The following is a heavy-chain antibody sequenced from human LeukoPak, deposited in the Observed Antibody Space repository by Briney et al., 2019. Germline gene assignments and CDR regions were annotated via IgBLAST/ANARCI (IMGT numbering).Heavy chain of an antibody. D-gene: IGHD1-1*01. CDR1: VFTSTSPG. Sequence: GGSLRLSCAASVFTSTSPGMSWVRQAPGKGLEWVSSMSGNGASAYYADSVKGRFTVSTDNSKSTLYLQVNSLRPEDTAVYYCAKSPGHWTQDYWGQGILVTVSS. CDR3: AKSPGHWTQDY. CDR2: MSGNGASA. J-gene: IGHJ4*02. V-gene: IGHV3-23*01.